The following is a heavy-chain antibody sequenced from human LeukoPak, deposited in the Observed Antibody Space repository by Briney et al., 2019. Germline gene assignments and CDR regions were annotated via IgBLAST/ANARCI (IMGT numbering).Heavy chain of an antibody. D-gene: IGHD3-10*01. Sequence: ASVKVSCKVSGYTLTELSMHWVRRAPGKGLEWMGGFDPEDGETIYAQKFQGRVTMTEDTSTDTAYMELSSLRSEDTAVYYCATVVVVRSSGSYYKPFDYWGQGTLVTVSS. J-gene: IGHJ4*02. CDR3: ATVVVVRSSGSYYKPFDY. V-gene: IGHV1-24*01. CDR2: FDPEDGET. CDR1: GYTLTELS.